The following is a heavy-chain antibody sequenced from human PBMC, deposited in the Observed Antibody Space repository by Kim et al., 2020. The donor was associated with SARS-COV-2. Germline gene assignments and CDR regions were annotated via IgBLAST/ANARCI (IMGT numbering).Heavy chain of an antibody. D-gene: IGHD6-13*01. V-gene: IGHV3-23*01. CDR3: ARDAGGIWYRGNY. Sequence: YADTVRGRFTISRDDAKNILYMQMNTLGADDTGVYYCARDAGGIWYRGNYWGQGILVTVS. J-gene: IGHJ4*02.